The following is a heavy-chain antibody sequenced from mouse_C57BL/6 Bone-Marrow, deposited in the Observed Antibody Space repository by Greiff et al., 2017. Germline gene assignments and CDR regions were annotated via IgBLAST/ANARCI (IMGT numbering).Heavy chain of an antibody. Sequence: QVQLQQSGAELARPGASVKLSCKASGYTFTSYGISWVKQRTGQGLEWIGEIYPRSGNTYYNEKFKGKATLTADKSSSTAYMELRSLTSEDSAVYCYARDDYGSSYGDYYDMDYWGQGTTVTVSS. CDR3: ARDDYGSSYGDYYDMDY. J-gene: IGHJ4*01. CDR2: IYPRSGNT. V-gene: IGHV1-81*01. D-gene: IGHD1-1*01. CDR1: GYTFTSYG.